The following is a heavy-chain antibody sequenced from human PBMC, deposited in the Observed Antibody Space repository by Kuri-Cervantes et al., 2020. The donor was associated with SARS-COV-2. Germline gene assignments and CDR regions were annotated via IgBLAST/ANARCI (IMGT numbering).Heavy chain of an antibody. Sequence: ETLSLTCAAPGFTFSSYAMSWVRQAPGKGLEWVSAISGSGGSTYYADSVKGRFTISRDNSENTLYLQMNSLRAEDTAVYYCAKEGFFYGSGRHFDYWGQGTLVTVSS. CDR1: GFTFSSYA. D-gene: IGHD3-10*01. V-gene: IGHV3-23*01. CDR2: ISGSGGST. J-gene: IGHJ4*02. CDR3: AKEGFFYGSGRHFDY.